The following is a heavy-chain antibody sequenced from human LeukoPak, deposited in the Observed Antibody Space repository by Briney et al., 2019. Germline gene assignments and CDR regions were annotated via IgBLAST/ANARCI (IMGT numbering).Heavy chain of an antibody. CDR2: INHSGST. D-gene: IGHD6-19*01. V-gene: IGHV4-34*01. CDR3: ARDRGIAVFDY. J-gene: IGHJ4*02. CDR1: GGSFSGYY. Sequence: PSETLSLTCAVYGGSFSGYYWSWIRQPPGKGLEWIGEINHSGSTNYNPSLKSRVTISVDTSKNRFSLQLSSVTAADTAVYYCARDRGIAVFDYWGQGTLVTVSS.